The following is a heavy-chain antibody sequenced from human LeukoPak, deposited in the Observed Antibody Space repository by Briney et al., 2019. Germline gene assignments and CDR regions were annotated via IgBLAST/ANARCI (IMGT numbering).Heavy chain of an antibody. V-gene: IGHV1-18*01. Sequence: ASVKVSCKASGYTFTNYGINWVRQAPGQGLEWMGWISAYYGNTNYAQKLQDRVTMTTDTSTSTAYMELRSLRSDDTAVYYCARGCGTTSCSYYYGMDVWGQGTTVTVSS. CDR1: GYTFTNYG. CDR2: ISAYYGNT. CDR3: ARGCGTTSCSYYYGMDV. D-gene: IGHD2-2*01. J-gene: IGHJ6*02.